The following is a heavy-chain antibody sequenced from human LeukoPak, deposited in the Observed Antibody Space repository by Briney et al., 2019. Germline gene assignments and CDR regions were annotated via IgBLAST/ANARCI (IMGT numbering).Heavy chain of an antibody. CDR2: INPSGGST. CDR3: ARMIEEQPRSYYYYYYMDV. D-gene: IGHD3-22*01. CDR1: GYTFTSYY. V-gene: IGHV1-46*01. J-gene: IGHJ6*03. Sequence: ASVKVSCKASGYTFTSYYMHWVRQAPGQGLEWMGIINPSGGSTSYAQKFQGRVTMTRDTSTSTVYMELSSLRSEDTAVYYCARMIEEQPRSYYYYYYMDVWGKGTTVTVSS.